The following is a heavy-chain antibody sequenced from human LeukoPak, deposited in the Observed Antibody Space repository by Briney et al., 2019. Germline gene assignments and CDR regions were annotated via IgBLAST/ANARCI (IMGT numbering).Heavy chain of an antibody. CDR1: GYTFTGYY. V-gene: IGHV1-2*02. D-gene: IGHD6-19*01. Sequence: ASVTVSCKASGYTFTGYYLHWVRQAPGQGLEWMGWINPNSGRTNYAQKFQGRVTMTRDTSISTAYMEVSRLRSDDTAVYYCARVGGPGYSSGWYGYWGQGTLVTVSS. CDR2: INPNSGRT. CDR3: ARVGGPGYSSGWYGY. J-gene: IGHJ4*02.